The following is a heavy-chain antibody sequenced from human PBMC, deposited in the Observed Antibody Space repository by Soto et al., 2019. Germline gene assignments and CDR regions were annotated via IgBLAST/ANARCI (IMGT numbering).Heavy chain of an antibody. CDR2: IYYSGST. V-gene: IGHV4-59*01. CDR1: DGSISSYY. Sequence: PSETLSLTCTVSDGSISSYYWSWIRQPPGKGLEWIGYIYYSGSTNYNPSLKSRVTISVDTSKNQFSLKLSSVTAADKAVYYCARWYSSSSIGAFDIWGQGTMVTVSS. CDR3: ARWYSSSSIGAFDI. D-gene: IGHD6-6*01. J-gene: IGHJ3*02.